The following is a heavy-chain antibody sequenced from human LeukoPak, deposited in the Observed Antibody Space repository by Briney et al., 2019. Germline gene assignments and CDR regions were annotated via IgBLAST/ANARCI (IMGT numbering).Heavy chain of an antibody. D-gene: IGHD6-19*01. CDR2: INHSGST. Sequence: SETLSLTCAVYGGSFSGYYWSWIRQPPGKGLEWIGEINHSGSTNYNPSLKSRVTISVDTSKNQFSLKLSSVTAADTAVYYCARGPDCSGWYVWGQGTTVTVFS. CDR3: ARGPDCSGWYV. J-gene: IGHJ6*02. V-gene: IGHV4-34*01. CDR1: GGSFSGYY.